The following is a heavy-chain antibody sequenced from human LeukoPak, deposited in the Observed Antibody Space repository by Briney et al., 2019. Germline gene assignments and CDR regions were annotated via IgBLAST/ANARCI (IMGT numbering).Heavy chain of an antibody. V-gene: IGHV4-34*01. CDR1: GGSFSDYF. Sequence: SETLSLTCTVYGGSFSDYFWSWIRQPARRWLEWIGEIDDGGTTNYNPSLMSRVTVDRSKKQFSLTMNSVTAADTAVYYCARFSRITGGDWGDAFDIWGHGTTVSVSS. CDR3: ARFSRITGGDWGDAFDI. CDR2: IDDGGTT. J-gene: IGHJ3*02. D-gene: IGHD2-21*02.